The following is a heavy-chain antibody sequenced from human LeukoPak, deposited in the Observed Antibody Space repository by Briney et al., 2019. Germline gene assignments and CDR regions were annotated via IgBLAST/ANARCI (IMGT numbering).Heavy chain of an antibody. J-gene: IGHJ4*02. V-gene: IGHV1-18*04. CDR1: GYSFTNYW. Sequence: GESLKISCKGSGYSFTNYWIGWVRQAPGQGLEWVGWISAYNGHTHYPQRLQGRVTITTDTSTSTAFMELRSLRSDDTAVYYCARGFPPRMYYDSSGYYSYYFDYWGQGTLVTVSS. CDR3: ARGFPPRMYYDSSGYYSYYFDY. D-gene: IGHD3-22*01. CDR2: ISAYNGHT.